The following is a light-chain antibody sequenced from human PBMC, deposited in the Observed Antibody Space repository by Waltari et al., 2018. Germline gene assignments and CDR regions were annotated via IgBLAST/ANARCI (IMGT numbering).Light chain of an antibody. CDR1: QGISSY. V-gene: IGKV1-8*01. CDR3: QQYYSYPFT. Sequence: AIRMTRPPSTFPAPTGERVTITFRASQGISSYLAWYQQKPGKAPKLLIYAASTLQSGVPSRFSGSGSGTDFTLTISCLQSEDFATYYCQQYYSYPFTFGPGTKVDIK. CDR2: AAS. J-gene: IGKJ3*01.